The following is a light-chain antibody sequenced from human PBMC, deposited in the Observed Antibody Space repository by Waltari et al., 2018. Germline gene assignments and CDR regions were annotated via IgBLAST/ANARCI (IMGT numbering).Light chain of an antibody. CDR2: WAS. Sequence: DIVMTQSQDSLAVSLGEMATINCTSSQSVFHSSNNKNCLGWYQQKPGQSPKLLIYWASNRESGVPDRFSGSGSGTDFTLTISSLEAEDVAVYYCQQYYTIPWTFGQGTKVEI. CDR3: QQYYTIPWT. V-gene: IGKV4-1*01. CDR1: QSVFHSSNNKNC. J-gene: IGKJ1*01.